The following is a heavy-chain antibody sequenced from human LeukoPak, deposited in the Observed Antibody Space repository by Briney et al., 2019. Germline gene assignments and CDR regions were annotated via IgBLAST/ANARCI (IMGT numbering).Heavy chain of an antibody. V-gene: IGHV3-33*08. CDR2: IWYDGSYK. Sequence: GGSLRLSCAASGFTFSTYGMHWVRHAPGKGLEWVAIIWYDGSYKYYADSVKGRFTISRDNSKNTLYLQMNSLRVEDTAVYYCARSFCTSTSCHNDYWGQGTLVAVTS. CDR1: GFTFSTYG. CDR3: ARSFCTSTSCHNDY. D-gene: IGHD2-2*02. J-gene: IGHJ4*02.